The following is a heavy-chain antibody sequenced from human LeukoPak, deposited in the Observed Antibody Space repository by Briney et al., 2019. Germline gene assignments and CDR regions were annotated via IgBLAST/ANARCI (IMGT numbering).Heavy chain of an antibody. CDR3: AKGSFDI. Sequence: GRSLRLSCAASGFTFDDYAMHWVRQAPGEGLEWVSGISWNSGSIGYADSVKGRFTISRENAKNSLYLQMNSLRAEDTALYYCAKGSFDIWGQGTMVTVSS. CDR1: GFTFDDYA. J-gene: IGHJ3*02. V-gene: IGHV3-9*01. CDR2: ISWNSGSI.